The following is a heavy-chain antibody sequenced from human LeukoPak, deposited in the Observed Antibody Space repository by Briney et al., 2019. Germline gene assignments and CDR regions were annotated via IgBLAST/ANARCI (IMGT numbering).Heavy chain of an antibody. V-gene: IGHV4-30-2*02. J-gene: IGHJ4*02. D-gene: IGHD5-18*01. CDR3: AGGYSYGYFGY. CDR2: IYHSGST. Sequence: SETLSLTCAVSGGSLSSGGYSWSWIRQPPGKGLEWIGYIYHSGSTYYNPSLKSRVTISVDRSKNQFSLKLSSVTAADTAVYYCAGGYSYGYFGYWGQGTLVTVSS. CDR1: GGSLSSGGYS.